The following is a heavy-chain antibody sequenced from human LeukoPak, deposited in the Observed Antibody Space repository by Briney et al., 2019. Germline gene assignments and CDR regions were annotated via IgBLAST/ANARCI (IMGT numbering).Heavy chain of an antibody. CDR1: GFTFDDYA. Sequence: PGRSLRLSCAASGFTFDDYAMHWVRQAPGKGLEWVSGISWNSGSIGYADSVKGRFTISRDSAKNSLYLQMNSLRAEDMALYYCAKGNEYSSSSGAFDIWGQGTMVTVSS. CDR3: AKGNEYSSSSGAFDI. V-gene: IGHV3-9*03. D-gene: IGHD6-6*01. J-gene: IGHJ3*02. CDR2: ISWNSGSI.